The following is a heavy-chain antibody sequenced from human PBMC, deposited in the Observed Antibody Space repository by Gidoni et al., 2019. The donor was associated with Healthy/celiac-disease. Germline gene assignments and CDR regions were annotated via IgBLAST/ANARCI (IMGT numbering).Heavy chain of an antibody. Sequence: QVTLKESGPVLVKPTETLTLTCTVSGFSLSNARMGVSWIRQPPGKALEWLAHIFSTDEKSYSTSLKSRVTISKDTSKSQVVLTVTNMDPLDTATYYCARTDYDFWSGYPTYYFDHWGQGSLVTVSS. J-gene: IGHJ4*02. CDR2: IFSTDEK. CDR1: GFSLSNARMG. CDR3: ARTDYDFWSGYPTYYFDH. V-gene: IGHV2-26*01. D-gene: IGHD3-3*01.